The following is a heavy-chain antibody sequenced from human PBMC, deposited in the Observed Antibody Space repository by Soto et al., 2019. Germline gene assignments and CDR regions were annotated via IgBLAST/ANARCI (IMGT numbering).Heavy chain of an antibody. CDR2: ISWNSGSI. CDR1: GFTFDDYA. J-gene: IGHJ6*03. CDR3: AKDSGGYEGYYYYYYMDV. D-gene: IGHD5-12*01. V-gene: IGHV3-9*01. Sequence: SLRLSCAASGFTFDDYAMHWVRQAPGKGLEWVSGISWNSGSIGYADSVKGRFTISRDNAKNSLYLQMNSLRAEDTALYYCAKDSGGYEGYYYYYYMDVWGKGTTVTVSS.